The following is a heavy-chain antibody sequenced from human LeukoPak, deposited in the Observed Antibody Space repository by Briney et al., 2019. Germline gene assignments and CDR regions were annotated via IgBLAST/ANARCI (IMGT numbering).Heavy chain of an antibody. V-gene: IGHV1-2*02. D-gene: IGHD6-19*01. CDR3: ARHAQWLGPNSHPFFDL. CDR1: GYTFTGYY. CDR2: INPNSGGT. J-gene: IGHJ2*01. Sequence: ASVKVSCKASGYTFTGYYMHWVRQAPGQGLEWMGWINPNSGGTNYAQKFQGRVTMTRDTSISTAYMELSRLRSDDTAVYYCARHAQWLGPNSHPFFDLWGRGTLVTVSS.